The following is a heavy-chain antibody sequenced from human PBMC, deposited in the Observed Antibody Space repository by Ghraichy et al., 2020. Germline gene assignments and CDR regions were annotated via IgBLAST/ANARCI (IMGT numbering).Heavy chain of an antibody. CDR2: IDYNGNT. CDR3: ARHFDSDTAGDAFDI. CDR1: GDSVRSNY. D-gene: IGHD2-21*02. J-gene: IGHJ3*02. Sequence: SETLSLTCTVSGDSVRSNYWSWIRHPPGKGLEWIGFIDYNGNTGHNPSLRGRVTMSVDTSENQFSLTLTSVTAADTALYYCARHFDSDTAGDAFDICGQGTMVTVSS. V-gene: IGHV4-59*08.